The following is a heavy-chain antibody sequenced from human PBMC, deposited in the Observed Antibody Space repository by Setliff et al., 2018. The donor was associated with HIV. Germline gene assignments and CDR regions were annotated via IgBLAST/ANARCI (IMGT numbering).Heavy chain of an antibody. Sequence: GESLKISCAASGFTFSHYEMNWVRQAPGRGLEWVSYIDSSGSAIYYADSLKGRFTISRDNANNLLFLQMDNLRAEDTAIYYCAREIGVGLIPISHNYYYMDVWGNGTTVTVSS. CDR3: AREIGVGLIPISHNYYYMDV. D-gene: IGHD2-21*01. CDR2: IDSSGSAI. J-gene: IGHJ6*03. CDR1: GFTFSHYE. V-gene: IGHV3-48*03.